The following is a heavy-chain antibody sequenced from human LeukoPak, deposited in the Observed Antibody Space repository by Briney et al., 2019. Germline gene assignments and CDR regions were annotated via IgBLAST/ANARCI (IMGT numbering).Heavy chain of an antibody. CDR2: ISKDGSNK. V-gene: IGHV3-30*04. J-gene: IGHJ4*02. Sequence: GGSLRLSCVASRFTFSSYAMHWVRQAPGKGLEWVAVISKDGSNKYYADSVKGRFTISRDNSKSTMYLQMNSLRAEDTAVYFCAKDPSSSGWYSHFDYWGQGTLVTVSS. D-gene: IGHD6-19*01. CDR1: RFTFSSYA. CDR3: AKDPSSSGWYSHFDY.